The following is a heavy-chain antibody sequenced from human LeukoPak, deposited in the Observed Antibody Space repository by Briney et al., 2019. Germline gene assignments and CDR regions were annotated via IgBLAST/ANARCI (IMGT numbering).Heavy chain of an antibody. V-gene: IGHV1-18*01. CDR2: IGAYNGNT. CDR1: GYTFTSYG. D-gene: IGHD5-24*01. CDR3: ARVSGRDGATNWFDP. J-gene: IGHJ5*02. Sequence: ASVKVSCKASGYTFTSYGISWVRQAPGQGLEWMGWIGAYNGNTNYAQKLQGRVAMTTDTSTSTAYMELRSLRSDDTAVYYCARVSGRDGATNWFDPWGQGTLVTVSS.